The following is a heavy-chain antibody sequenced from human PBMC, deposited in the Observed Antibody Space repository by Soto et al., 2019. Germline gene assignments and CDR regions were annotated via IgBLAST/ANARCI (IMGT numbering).Heavy chain of an antibody. J-gene: IGHJ4*02. Sequence: PSETLSLTCTVSGGSISSYYWNWIRQPPGKGLEWIGYIYYSGSTNYNPSLKSRVTISVDTSKNQFSLKLSSVTAADTAVYYCARESYYYDSSADKFCGFDYWGQGTLSTVS. CDR2: IYYSGST. D-gene: IGHD3-22*01. V-gene: IGHV4-59*01. CDR3: ARESYYYDSSADKFCGFDY. CDR1: GGSISSYY.